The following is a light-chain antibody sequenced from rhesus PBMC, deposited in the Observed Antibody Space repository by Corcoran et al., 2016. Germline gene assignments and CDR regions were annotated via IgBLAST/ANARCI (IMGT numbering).Light chain of an antibody. CDR2: GAS. Sequence: EIVMTQFPATLSLSPGERATLSCRASQSVSSNLAWYQRKPGQAPRLLIYGASSRATGIPDRVSGRGSGTDFPLTVRRLEPEDVGVYSCQQESNWRTFGQGTKVEIK. J-gene: IGKJ1*01. CDR3: QQESNWRT. V-gene: IGKV3-35*01. CDR1: QSVSSN.